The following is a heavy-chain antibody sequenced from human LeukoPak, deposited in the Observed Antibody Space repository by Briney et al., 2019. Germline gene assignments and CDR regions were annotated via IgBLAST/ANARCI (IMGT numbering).Heavy chain of an antibody. J-gene: IGHJ4*02. CDR3: ARGAPSEAYGSGSSVDY. D-gene: IGHD3-10*01. V-gene: IGHV1-46*01. Sequence: ASVKVSCKASGYTFTSYYMHWVRQASGQGLEWMGIINPSGGSTSYAQKFQGRVTMTRDASTSTVYMELSSLRSEDTAVYYCARGAPSEAYGSGSSVDYWGQGTLVTVSS. CDR1: GYTFTSYY. CDR2: INPSGGST.